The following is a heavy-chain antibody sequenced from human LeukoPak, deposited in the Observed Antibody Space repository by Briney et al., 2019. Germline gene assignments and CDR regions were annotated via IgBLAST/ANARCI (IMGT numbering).Heavy chain of an antibody. CDR2: IYYTGST. CDR3: ARGTMVRGVIRPPFDY. CDR1: GGSISSYY. V-gene: IGHV4-59*12. D-gene: IGHD3-10*01. Sequence: PSETLSLTCTVSGGSISSYYWSWVRQPPGKGLEWIGYIYYTGSTNYNPSLKSRVSTSVDTSKNQFSLKLSSVTAADTAVYYCARGTMVRGVIRPPFDYWGQGTLVTVSS. J-gene: IGHJ4*02.